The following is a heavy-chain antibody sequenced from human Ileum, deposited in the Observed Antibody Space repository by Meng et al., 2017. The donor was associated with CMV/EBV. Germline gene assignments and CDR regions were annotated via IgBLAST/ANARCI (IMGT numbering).Heavy chain of an antibody. V-gene: IGHV4-31*03. J-gene: IGHJ5*02. CDR3: ARTPDEANWFDP. CDR2: NYYSGTT. Sequence: TGSGGAISMGGYYWSWIRQQPWKGLEGIGFNYYSGTTLYNPSLKSRVTISVDTSKNQFSLKLSSVTAADTAVYYCARTPDEANWFDPWGQGTLVTVSS. CDR1: GGAISMGGYY.